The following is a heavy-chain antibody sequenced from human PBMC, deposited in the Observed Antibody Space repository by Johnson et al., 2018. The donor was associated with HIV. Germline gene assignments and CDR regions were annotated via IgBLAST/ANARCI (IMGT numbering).Heavy chain of an antibody. CDR3: ARGGGCGGDCYSGYDAFDI. Sequence: QVQLVESGGGVVQPGRSLRLSCAASGFTFSNYGMHWVRQAPGKGLAWVAVISYDGSNEYYAEFVKGRFTISRDNSKNTLYLQMNSLRAGDTAVFYCARGGGCGGDCYSGYDAFDIWGQGTMVTVS. J-gene: IGHJ3*02. D-gene: IGHD2-21*01. CDR2: ISYDGSNE. CDR1: GFTFSNYG. V-gene: IGHV3-30*03.